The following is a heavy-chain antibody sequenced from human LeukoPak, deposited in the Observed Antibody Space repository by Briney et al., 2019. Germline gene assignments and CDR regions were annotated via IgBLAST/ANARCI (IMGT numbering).Heavy chain of an antibody. CDR2: IYTSGST. V-gene: IGHV4-61*02. Sequence: SETLSLTCTASGDSISSGNYYWSWIRQPAGKGLEWIGRIYTSGSTNYNPSLKSRVTISVDTSKNQFSLKLTSVTAADTAVYYCARGPYKYDGSGAFDIWGQGTMVTVSS. CDR1: GDSISSGNYY. J-gene: IGHJ3*02. CDR3: ARGPYKYDGSGAFDI. D-gene: IGHD3-22*01.